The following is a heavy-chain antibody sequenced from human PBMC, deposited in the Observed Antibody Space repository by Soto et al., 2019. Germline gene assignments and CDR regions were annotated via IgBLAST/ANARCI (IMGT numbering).Heavy chain of an antibody. Sequence: ASVKVSCKASGYTFTSYYMHWVRQAPGQGLEWMGIINPSGGSTSYAQKVQGRVTITRDTSASTAYMELSSLRSEDAAVYYCATSSITIFGVVIIRYDYWGQGTLVTVSS. D-gene: IGHD3-3*01. CDR2: INPSGGST. CDR3: ATSSITIFGVVIIRYDY. CDR1: GYTFTSYY. V-gene: IGHV1-46*01. J-gene: IGHJ4*02.